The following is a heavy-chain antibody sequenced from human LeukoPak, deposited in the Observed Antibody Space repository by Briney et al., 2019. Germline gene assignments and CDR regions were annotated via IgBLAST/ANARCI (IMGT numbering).Heavy chain of an antibody. V-gene: IGHV4-4*02. J-gene: IGHJ4*02. D-gene: IGHD6-19*01. CDR2: IYHSGST. Sequence: SETLSLTCAVSGGSISSSNWWSWVRQPPGKGLEWIGEIYHSGSTNYNPSLKSRVTISVDKSKNQFSLKLSSVTAAGTAVYYCARTGYSSGWYSAHFDYWGQGTLVTVSS. CDR3: ARTGYSSGWYSAHFDY. CDR1: GGSISSSNW.